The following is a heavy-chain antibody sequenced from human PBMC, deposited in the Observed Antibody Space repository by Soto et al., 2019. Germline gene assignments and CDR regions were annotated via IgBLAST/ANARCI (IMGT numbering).Heavy chain of an antibody. CDR1: WCTFSDHA. Sequence: RVSRGAAWCTFSDHAMSWVRQAPGKGLEWVSVISGSDDSTYYADSVKGRFTISRDNSKNTLYLQMNSLRAEDTAVYYCAKRSSSSTFDYWGQGTLVTVSS. D-gene: IGHD6-6*01. V-gene: IGHV3-23*01. CDR2: ISGSDDST. CDR3: AKRSSSSTFDY. J-gene: IGHJ4*02.